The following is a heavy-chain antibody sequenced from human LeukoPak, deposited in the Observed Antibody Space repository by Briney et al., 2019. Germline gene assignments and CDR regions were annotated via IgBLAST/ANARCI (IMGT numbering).Heavy chain of an antibody. D-gene: IGHD6-13*01. CDR3: ARQHFHIAAAGIFY. CDR2: ISSSSSTI. Sequence: GGSLRLSCAASGFTVSSNDMSWVRQAPGKGLEWVSYISSSSSTIYYADSVKGRFTISRDNAKNSLYLQMNSLRAEDTAVYYCARQHFHIAAAGIFYWGQGTLVTVSS. V-gene: IGHV3-48*01. J-gene: IGHJ4*02. CDR1: GFTVSSND.